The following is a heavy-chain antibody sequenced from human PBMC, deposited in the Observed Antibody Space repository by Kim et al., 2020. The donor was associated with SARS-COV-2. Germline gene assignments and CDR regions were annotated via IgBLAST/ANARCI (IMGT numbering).Heavy chain of an antibody. J-gene: IGHJ5*02. CDR3: ARMVATQSNPGWFDP. D-gene: IGHD5-12*01. V-gene: IGHV1-69*13. Sequence: SVKVSCKASGGTFSSYAISWVRQAPGQGLEWMGGIIPIFGTANYAQKFQGRVTITADESTSTAYMELSSLRSEDTAVYYCARMVATQSNPGWFDPWGQGTLVTVSS. CDR2: IIPIFGTA. CDR1: GGTFSSYA.